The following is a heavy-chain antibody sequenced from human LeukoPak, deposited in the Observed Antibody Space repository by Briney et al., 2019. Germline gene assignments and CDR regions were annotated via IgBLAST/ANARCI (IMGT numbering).Heavy chain of an antibody. Sequence: XGSLRLSCAASGFTFDDYGMSWVRQAPGKGLEWVSGINWNGGSTGYADSVKGRFTISRDNAKNSLYLQMNSLRAEDTALYYCARASSLSYYYYMDVWGKGTTVTVSS. V-gene: IGHV3-20*04. CDR2: INWNGGST. D-gene: IGHD3-10*01. CDR1: GFTFDDYG. CDR3: ARASSLSYYYYMDV. J-gene: IGHJ6*03.